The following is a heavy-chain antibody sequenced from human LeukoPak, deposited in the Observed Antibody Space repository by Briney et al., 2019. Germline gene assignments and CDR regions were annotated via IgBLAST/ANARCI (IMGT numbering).Heavy chain of an antibody. CDR2: INHSGST. Sequence: PSETLSLTCAVYGGSFSRYYWSWIRQPPGKGLEGIGEINHSGSTNYNPSLKSRVTISVDTSKNQFSLKLSSVTAADTAVYYCARDWGRYDFWSGYLNWFDPWGQGTLVTVSS. CDR3: ARDWGRYDFWSGYLNWFDP. J-gene: IGHJ5*02. D-gene: IGHD3-3*01. CDR1: GGSFSRYY. V-gene: IGHV4-34*01.